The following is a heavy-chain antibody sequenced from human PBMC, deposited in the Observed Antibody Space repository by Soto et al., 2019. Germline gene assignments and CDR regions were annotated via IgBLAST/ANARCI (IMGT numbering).Heavy chain of an antibody. CDR2: ISGSGGST. J-gene: IGHJ4*02. D-gene: IGHD6-13*01. Sequence: PGGSLRLSCAASGFTFSSYAMSWVRQAPGKGLEWVSAISGSGGSTYYADSVKGRFTISRDNSKNTLYLQMNSLRAEDTAVYYFAKGDSSSWYPHPYYFDYWGQGTLVTVS. V-gene: IGHV3-23*01. CDR3: AKGDSSSWYPHPYYFDY. CDR1: GFTFSSYA.